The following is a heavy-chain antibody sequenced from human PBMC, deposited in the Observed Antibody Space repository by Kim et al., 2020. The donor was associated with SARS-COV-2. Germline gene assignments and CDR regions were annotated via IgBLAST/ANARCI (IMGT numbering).Heavy chain of an antibody. CDR2: IDCGNGDT. V-gene: IGHV1-3*01. D-gene: IGHD2-15*01. CDR1: GHTFTEDS. Sequence: ASVKVSCKTSGHTFTEDSIHWVRQAPGQRLEWMGGIDCGNGDTIYSQKFQGRVTFTTDTSSSTGYRELSSLTSEDAAVYYCLGGYYFDYWGQGTLVTVSS. J-gene: IGHJ4*02. CDR3: LGGYYFDY.